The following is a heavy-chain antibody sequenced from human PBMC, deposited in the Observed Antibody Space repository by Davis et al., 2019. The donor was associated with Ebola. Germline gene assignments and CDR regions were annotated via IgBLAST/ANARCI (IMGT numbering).Heavy chain of an antibody. CDR1: GFSLSTYG. CDR3: ARNRGSGTADWFDP. CDR2: IRFDGSKE. V-gene: IGHV3-30*02. D-gene: IGHD3-10*01. J-gene: IGHJ5*02. Sequence: GGSLRPSCATPGFSLSTYGMYWVRQAPGKGLEWAAFIRFDGSKEYYADSVRGRFTSTRDNSRETMYLQMNSLRPEDTAVYYCARNRGSGTADWFDPWGQGTLVTVSP.